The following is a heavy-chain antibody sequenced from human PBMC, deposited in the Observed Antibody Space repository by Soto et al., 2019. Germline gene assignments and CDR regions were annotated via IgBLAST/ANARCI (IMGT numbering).Heavy chain of an antibody. J-gene: IGHJ4*02. CDR1: GYTFTSHG. V-gene: IGHV1-18*01. Sequence: ASVKVSCKASGYTFTSHGVSWLRQAPGQGLEWLGWISTYSGIRNYARKFQDRVTMGSDTSTSTVYMELRSLTSNDTAMYYCARDPSTSRFDYWGQGTLVTVSS. D-gene: IGHD2-2*01. CDR2: ISTYSGIR. CDR3: ARDPSTSRFDY.